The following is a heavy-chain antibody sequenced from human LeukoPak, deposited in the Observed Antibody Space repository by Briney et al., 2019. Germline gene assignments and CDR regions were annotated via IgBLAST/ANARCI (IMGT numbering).Heavy chain of an antibody. CDR3: ARDGVRERSPNYYYYGMDV. V-gene: IGHV4-34*01. CDR1: GGSFSGYY. J-gene: IGHJ6*02. Sequence: SETLSLTCAVYGGSFSGYYWSWIRQPPGKGLEWIGEINHSGSTNYNPSLKSRVTMSVDTSKNQFSLKLSSVTAADTAVYYCARDGVRERSPNYYYYGMDVWGQGTTVTASS. D-gene: IGHD1-1*01. CDR2: INHSGST.